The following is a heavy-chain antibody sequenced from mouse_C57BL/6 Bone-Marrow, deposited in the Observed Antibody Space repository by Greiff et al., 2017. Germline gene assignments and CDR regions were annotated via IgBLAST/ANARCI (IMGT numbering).Heavy chain of an antibody. D-gene: IGHD1-1*01. V-gene: IGHV14-3*01. CDR3: ALTVSYAMDY. J-gene: IGHJ4*01. CDR1: GFNIKNTY. CDR2: IDPANGNT. Sequence: VQLKESVAELVRPGASVKLSCTASGFNIKNTYMHWVKQRPEQGLEWIGRIDPANGNTKYAPKFQGKATITADTSANTAYLQRSSLSSEDTAIYCCALTVSYAMDYWGQGTSVTVSS.